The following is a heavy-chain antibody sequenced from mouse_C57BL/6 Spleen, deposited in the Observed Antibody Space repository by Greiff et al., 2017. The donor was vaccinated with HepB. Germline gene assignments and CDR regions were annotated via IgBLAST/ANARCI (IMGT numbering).Heavy chain of an antibody. J-gene: IGHJ4*01. CDR3: AATTVVAFYAMDY. V-gene: IGHV1-82*01. Sequence: QVQLQQSGPELVKPGASVKISCKASGYAFSSSWMNWVKQRPGKGLEWIGRIYPGDGDTNYNGKFKGKATLSADKSSSTAYMQLSSLTSEDSAVYFCAATTVVAFYAMDYWGQGTSVTVSS. CDR2: IYPGDGDT. CDR1: GYAFSSSW. D-gene: IGHD1-1*01.